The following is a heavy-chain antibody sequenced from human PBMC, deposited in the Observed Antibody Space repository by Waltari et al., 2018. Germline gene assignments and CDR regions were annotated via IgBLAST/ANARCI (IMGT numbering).Heavy chain of an antibody. J-gene: IGHJ4*02. V-gene: IGHV1-69*13. CDR1: GGPSSSNA. CDR2: IIPIFGTA. D-gene: IGHD3-22*01. Sequence: QVRLVRSGAEVKKPGSQVKFPCKVSGGPSSSNATGGVRQAPGQGLEWMGRIIPIFGTANYAQKFQGRVTITADKSTSTAYMELSSLRSEDTAVYYCARDLLHYYDSSGYYSHYWGQGTLVTVSS. CDR3: ARDLLHYYDSSGYYSHY.